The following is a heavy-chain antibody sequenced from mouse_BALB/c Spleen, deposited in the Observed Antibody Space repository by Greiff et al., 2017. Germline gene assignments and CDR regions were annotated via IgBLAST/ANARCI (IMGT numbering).Heavy chain of an antibody. CDR3: ARGRGMDY. CDR1: GYTFTSYD. V-gene: IGHV1S33*01. D-gene: IGHD2-3*01. CDR2: IYPGDGST. Sequence: SGPELVKPGALVKISCKASGYTFTSYDINWVKQRPGQGLEWIGWIYPGDGSTKYNEKFKGKATLTADKSSSTAYMQLSSLTSENSAVYFCARGRGMDYWGQGTSVTVSS. J-gene: IGHJ4*01.